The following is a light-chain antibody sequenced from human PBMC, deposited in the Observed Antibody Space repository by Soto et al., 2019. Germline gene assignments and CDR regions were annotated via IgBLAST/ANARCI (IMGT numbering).Light chain of an antibody. CDR3: QQYSRHAT. V-gene: IGKV3-15*01. CDR1: QSVSSN. J-gene: IGKJ1*01. CDR2: GAS. Sequence: EIGMTQSPATLSVSPGERATLSFRASQSVSSNLAWYQQKPGQAPRLLIYGASTRATGIPARFSGSGSGTEFTLTISNLQPDDFATYYCQQYSRHATFGQGTKVDI.